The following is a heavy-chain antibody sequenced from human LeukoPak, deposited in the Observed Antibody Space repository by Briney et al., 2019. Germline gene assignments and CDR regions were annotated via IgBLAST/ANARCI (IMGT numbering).Heavy chain of an antibody. D-gene: IGHD3-10*01. CDR2: INHSGST. V-gene: IGHV4-34*01. CDR1: GGSFSGYY. J-gene: IGHJ6*03. Sequence: PSETLSLTCAVYGGSFSGYYWSWIRQPPGKGLEWIGEINHSGSTYYNPSLKSRVTISVDTSKNQFSLKLSSVTAADTAVYYCARLGYYYGSGSYYTPVYYYYYMDVWGKGTTVTVSS. CDR3: ARLGYYYGSGSYYTPVYYYYYMDV.